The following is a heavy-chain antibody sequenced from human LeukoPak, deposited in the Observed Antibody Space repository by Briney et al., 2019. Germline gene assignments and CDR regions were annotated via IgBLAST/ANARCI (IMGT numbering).Heavy chain of an antibody. V-gene: IGHV4-59*12. D-gene: IGHD6-19*01. CDR1: GGSLSSYY. CDR3: ASVRGYSSGWYASGFDP. CDR2: IYYSGST. J-gene: IGHJ5*02. Sequence: PSETLSLTCTVSGGSLSSYYWSWIRQPPGKGLEWIGYIYYSGSTNYNPSLKSRVTISVDTSKNQFSLKLPSVTGADTAVYYCASVRGYSSGWYASGFDPWGQGTLVTVSS.